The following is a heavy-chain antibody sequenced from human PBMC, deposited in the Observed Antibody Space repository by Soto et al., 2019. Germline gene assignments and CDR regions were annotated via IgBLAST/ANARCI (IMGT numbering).Heavy chain of an antibody. Sequence: GGSLRLSCSASGFTFSSYAMHWVRQAPGKGLEYVSAISSNGGSTYYADSVKGRFAISRDNSKNTLYLQMSSLRAEDTAVYYCVKVAWASAAGTEDYWGQGTLVTVSS. CDR1: GFTFSSYA. CDR2: ISSNGGST. V-gene: IGHV3-64D*08. D-gene: IGHD6-13*01. J-gene: IGHJ4*02. CDR3: VKVAWASAAGTEDY.